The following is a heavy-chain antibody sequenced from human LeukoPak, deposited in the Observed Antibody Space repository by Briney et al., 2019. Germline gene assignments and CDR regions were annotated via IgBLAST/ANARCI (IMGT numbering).Heavy chain of an antibody. CDR3: ARNVVVTAINWFDP. CDR2: INPNSGGT. J-gene: IGHJ5*02. V-gene: IGHV1-2*02. D-gene: IGHD2-21*02. CDR1: GYTFTGYY. Sequence: VASVKVSCKASGYTFTGYYMHWVRQAPGQGLEWMGWINPNSGGTNYAQKFQGRVTMTRDTSISTAYMELSSLRSDDTAVYYCARNVVVTAINWFDPWGQGTLVTVSS.